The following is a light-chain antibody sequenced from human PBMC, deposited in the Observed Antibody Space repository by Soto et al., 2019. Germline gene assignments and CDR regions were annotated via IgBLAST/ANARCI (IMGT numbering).Light chain of an antibody. V-gene: IGLV1-40*01. CDR3: QSYDSSLSALYV. CDR1: RSNIGAGYE. CDR2: GNN. Sequence: QSVLTQPPSVSGAPGQRVTISCTGSRSNIGAGYEVHWYQQLPGTAPKLLIYGNNNRPSGVADRFSGSKSGTSASLAITGLEAEDEDDYYCQSYDSSLSALYVFGTGTKLTVL. J-gene: IGLJ1*01.